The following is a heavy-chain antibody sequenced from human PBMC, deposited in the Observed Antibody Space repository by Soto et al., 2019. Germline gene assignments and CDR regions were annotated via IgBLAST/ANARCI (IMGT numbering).Heavy chain of an antibody. CDR2: ITPSSGT. CDR3: ARNERQLWPPHAFDI. Sequence: GGSLRLSCAASGFTFSSYSMNWVRQAPGKGLEWVSYITPSSGTTYADSVKGRFTISRDNAKNSLYLQMNSLRDEDTAVYYCARNERQLWPPHAFDIWGQGTMVTVSS. CDR1: GFTFSSYS. J-gene: IGHJ3*02. D-gene: IGHD5-18*01. V-gene: IGHV3-48*02.